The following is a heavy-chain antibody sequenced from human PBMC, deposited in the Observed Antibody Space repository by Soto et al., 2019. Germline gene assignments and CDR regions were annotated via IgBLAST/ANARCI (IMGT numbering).Heavy chain of an antibody. D-gene: IGHD3-16*01. V-gene: IGHV3-53*01. CDR1: GFTVSSNY. CDR2: IYSGGST. Sequence: EVQLVESGGGLIQPGGSLRLSCAASGFTVSSNYMSWVRQAPGKGLEWVSVIYSGGSTYYADSVKGRFTISRDNSKNTLYLQMNSLRAEDTAVYYCARDLTYDYPSYYYGMDVWGQGTTVTVSS. J-gene: IGHJ6*02. CDR3: ARDLTYDYPSYYYGMDV.